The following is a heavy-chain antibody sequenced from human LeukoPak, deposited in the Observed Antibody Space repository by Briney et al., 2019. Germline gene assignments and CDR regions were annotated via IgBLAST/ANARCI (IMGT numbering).Heavy chain of an antibody. Sequence: PSETLSLTCAVYGGSFSDYYWSWIRQPPGKGLEWIGYIYYSGSTYYNPSLKSRVTISVDTSKNQFSLKLSSVTAADTAVYYCARDRRRGWYDYWGQGTLVTVSS. J-gene: IGHJ4*02. CDR3: ARDRRRGWYDY. CDR1: GGSFSDYY. V-gene: IGHV4-30-4*08. CDR2: IYYSGST. D-gene: IGHD6-19*01.